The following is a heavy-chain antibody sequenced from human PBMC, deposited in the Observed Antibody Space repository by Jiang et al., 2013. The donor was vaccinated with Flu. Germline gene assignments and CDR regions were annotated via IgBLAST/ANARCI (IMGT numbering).Heavy chain of an antibody. CDR3: ARDGGLYEDFDY. D-gene: IGHD5/OR15-5a*01. Sequence: SGSGLVKPSQTLSLTCTVSGGSISSGDYYWSWIRQPPGKGLEWIGYIYYSGSTYYNPSLKSRVTISVDTSKNQFSLKLSSVTAADTAVYYCARDGGLYEDFDYWARERWSPSP. J-gene: IGHJ4*02. V-gene: IGHV4-30-4*08. CDR1: GGSISSGDYY. CDR2: IYYSGST.